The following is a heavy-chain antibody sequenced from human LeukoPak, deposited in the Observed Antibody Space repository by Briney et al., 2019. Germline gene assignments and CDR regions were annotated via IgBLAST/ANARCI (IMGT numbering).Heavy chain of an antibody. V-gene: IGHV3-23*01. Sequence: PGGSLRLSCAASGFTFSSYAMSWVRQGPGEGLEWVSAISGGGDMTHYTGSVKGRFTISRDNSRNVLYLQMNSLRADDAAIYYCARGYCTSTNCNNWFDPWGQGALVTVSS. CDR3: ARGYCTSTNCNNWFDP. J-gene: IGHJ5*02. D-gene: IGHD2-2*01. CDR2: ISGGGDMT. CDR1: GFTFSSYA.